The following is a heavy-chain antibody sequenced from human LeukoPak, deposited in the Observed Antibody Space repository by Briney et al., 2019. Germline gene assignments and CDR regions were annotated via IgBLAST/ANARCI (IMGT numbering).Heavy chain of an antibody. V-gene: IGHV1-46*01. CDR3: AREGYSYGYPDY. D-gene: IGHD5-18*01. J-gene: IGHJ4*02. Sequence: KFQGRVTITRDTSTSTVYMELSSLRSEDTAVYYCAREGYSYGYPDYWGQGTLVTVSS.